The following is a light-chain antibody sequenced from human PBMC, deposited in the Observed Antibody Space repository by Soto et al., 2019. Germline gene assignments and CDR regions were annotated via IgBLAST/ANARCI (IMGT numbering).Light chain of an antibody. CDR1: QSVNSN. CDR2: DAS. J-gene: IGKJ5*01. Sequence: EIVLTQSPARLSLSPGERATLSCRTSQSVNSNLAWYQHKPGQAPRLLIYDASNRATGITARLSGGGSGTDFALTVSSVEPEDFAVDYCQHGSDWPPCTFGQGTRLE. V-gene: IGKV3-11*01. CDR3: QHGSDWPPCT.